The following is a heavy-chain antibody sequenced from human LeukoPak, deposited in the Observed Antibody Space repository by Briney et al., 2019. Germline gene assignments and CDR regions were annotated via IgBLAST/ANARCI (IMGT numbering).Heavy chain of an antibody. CDR1: GFTFSTYW. V-gene: IGHV3-9*01. Sequence: QPGGSLRLSCAASGFTFSTYWMHWVRQVPGKGLEWVSGITWNGGSIGYADSVKGRFTISRDNDKRSLYLELGSVRPEDTAFYYCAKGGGVKKWYYYYQMDVWGKGITVIVAS. CDR3: AKGGGVKKWYYYYQMDV. J-gene: IGHJ6*04. CDR2: ITWNGGSI. D-gene: IGHD3-10*01.